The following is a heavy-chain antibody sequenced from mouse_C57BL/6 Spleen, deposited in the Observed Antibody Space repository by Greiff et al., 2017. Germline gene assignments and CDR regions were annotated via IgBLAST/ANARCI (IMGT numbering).Heavy chain of an antibody. CDR3: ARDLLITTVVATRYFDV. V-gene: IGHV1-26*01. Sequence: EVQLQQSGPELVKPGASVKISCKASGYTFTDYYMNWVKQSHGKSLEWIGDINPNNGGTSYNQKFKGKATLTVDKSSSTAYMELRSLTSEDSAVYYCARDLLITTVVATRYFDVWGTGTTVTVSS. J-gene: IGHJ1*03. CDR1: GYTFTDYY. CDR2: INPNNGGT. D-gene: IGHD1-1*01.